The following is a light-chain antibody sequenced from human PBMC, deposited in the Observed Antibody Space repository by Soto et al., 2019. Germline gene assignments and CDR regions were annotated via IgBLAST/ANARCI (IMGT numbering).Light chain of an antibody. CDR3: HQYTASPLT. V-gene: IGKV3D-20*01. Sequence: EIVLTQSPATLSLSPGERATLSCEASQTISSSQLAWYQQKPDLAPRLLIYDVSSRATGIPDRFSGSGSGTDFTLTTSRVTPVDFAVYYCHQYTASPLTFGGGTEVEIK. J-gene: IGKJ4*01. CDR1: QTISSSQ. CDR2: DVS.